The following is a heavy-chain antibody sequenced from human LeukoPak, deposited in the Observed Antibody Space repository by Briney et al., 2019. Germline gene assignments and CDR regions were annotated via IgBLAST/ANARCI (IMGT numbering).Heavy chain of an antibody. J-gene: IGHJ6*03. V-gene: IGHV3-7*01. CDR1: GFTFSSYW. CDR2: IKQDGSEK. Sequence: PGGSLRLSCAASGFTFSSYWMSWVRQAPGKGLEWVANIKQDGSEKYYVDSVKGRFTISRDNAKNSLYLQMNSLRAEDTAVYYCAREMGFGTGYTEWLRLGYYYMDVWGKGTTVTISS. CDR3: AREMGFGTGYTEWLRLGYYYMDV. D-gene: IGHD5-12*01.